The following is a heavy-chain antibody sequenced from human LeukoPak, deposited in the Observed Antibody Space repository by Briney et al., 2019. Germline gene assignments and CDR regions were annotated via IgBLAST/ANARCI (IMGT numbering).Heavy chain of an antibody. D-gene: IGHD2-2*01. J-gene: IGHJ4*02. V-gene: IGHV3-15*01. CDR2: IKSKTDGGTT. Sequence: GGSLRLSCAASGFTFRSAWMSWVRQAPGKGLEWVGRIKSKTDGGTTDYAAPVKGRFTISRDDSKNTLYLQMNSLKTEDTAVYYCTTTDIVVVPFFDYWGQGTLVTVSS. CDR1: GFTFRSAW. CDR3: TTTDIVVVPFFDY.